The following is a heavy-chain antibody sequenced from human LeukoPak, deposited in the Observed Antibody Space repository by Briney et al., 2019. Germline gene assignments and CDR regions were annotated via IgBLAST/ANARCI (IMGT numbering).Heavy chain of an antibody. J-gene: IGHJ4*02. CDR3: ARRIRRRTFDY. D-gene: IGHD3-3*02. Sequence: SETLSLTCTVSGGSISNYYWSWIRQPPGKGLEWIGEINHSGSTNYNPSLKSRVTISVDTSKNQFSLKLSSVTAADTAVYYCARRIRRRTFDYWGQGTLVTVSS. CDR1: GGSISNYY. V-gene: IGHV4-34*01. CDR2: INHSGST.